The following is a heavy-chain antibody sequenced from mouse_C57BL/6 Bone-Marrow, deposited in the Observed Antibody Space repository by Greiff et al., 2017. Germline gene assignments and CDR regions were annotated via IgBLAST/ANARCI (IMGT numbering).Heavy chain of an antibody. D-gene: IGHD2-3*01. CDR3: ASRDGYHLFDY. Sequence: EVKLQESGGGLVQPGGSLSLSCAASGFTFTDYYMSWVRQPPGKGLEWLGFIRNKANGYTTEYSASVKGRFTISRDNSQSILYLQMNALRAQDSATYYCASRDGYHLFDYWGQGTTLTVSS. V-gene: IGHV7-3*01. J-gene: IGHJ2*01. CDR1: GFTFTDYY. CDR2: IRNKANGYTT.